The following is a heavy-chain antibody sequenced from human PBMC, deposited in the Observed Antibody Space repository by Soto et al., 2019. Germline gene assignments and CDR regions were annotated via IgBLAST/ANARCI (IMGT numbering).Heavy chain of an antibody. D-gene: IGHD3-10*01. J-gene: IGHJ6*02. V-gene: IGHV3-66*01. CDR3: ARGGSGSDWDYYGMDV. CDR2: IYSGGTT. Sequence: GGSLRLSCAGSALTASKNYMSWVRQPPGKGLEWGSVIYSGGTTYYADSVKDRFSISRDNSKSTLYLQMDNLRAGDTAVYYCARGGSGSDWDYYGMDVWGQGTTVTVSS. CDR1: ALTASKNY.